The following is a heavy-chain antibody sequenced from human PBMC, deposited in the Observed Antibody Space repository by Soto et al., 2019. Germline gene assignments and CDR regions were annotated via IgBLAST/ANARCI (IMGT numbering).Heavy chain of an antibody. Sequence: VQLVESGGGVVQPGRSLRLSCAASGSTFSDYAMHWVRQAPGKGLEWVAVVSHDGRNTHYADSVKGRFTISRDSSKNTVSLEMTSLRAEDTPVYYCAKGGRQWLVTSDFNYWGRGALVTVSS. CDR1: GSTFSDYA. CDR3: AKGGRQWLVTSDFNY. CDR2: VSHDGRNT. J-gene: IGHJ4*02. V-gene: IGHV3-30*18. D-gene: IGHD6-19*01.